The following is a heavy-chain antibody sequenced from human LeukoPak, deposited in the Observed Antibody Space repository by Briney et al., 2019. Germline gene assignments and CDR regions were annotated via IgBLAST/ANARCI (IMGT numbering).Heavy chain of an antibody. Sequence: ASVKVSCKASGYTFTSYYMHWVRQAPGQGLEWMGIINPTGGSTSYAQKFQGRVTMTRDTSTSTVYMELSSLRSDDTAVYYCARARFLEWLLVDYWGQGTLVTVSS. CDR1: GYTFTSYY. J-gene: IGHJ4*02. V-gene: IGHV1-46*01. CDR3: ARARFLEWLLVDY. CDR2: INPTGGST. D-gene: IGHD3-3*01.